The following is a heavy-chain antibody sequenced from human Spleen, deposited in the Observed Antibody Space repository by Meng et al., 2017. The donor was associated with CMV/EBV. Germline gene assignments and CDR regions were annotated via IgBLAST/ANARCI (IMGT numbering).Heavy chain of an antibody. Sequence: ASVKVSCKASGYTFTGHYIHWVRQAPGQGLEWMGWINPNNGGTNYAQKFQGRVTMTRATSISTAYMELSRLRSDDTAVYHCARAQWLVTSDHLQPHPYYWGQGTLVTVSS. CDR2: INPNNGGT. CDR1: GYTFTGHY. V-gene: IGHV1-2*02. CDR3: ARAQWLVTSDHLQPHPYY. J-gene: IGHJ4*02. D-gene: IGHD6-19*01.